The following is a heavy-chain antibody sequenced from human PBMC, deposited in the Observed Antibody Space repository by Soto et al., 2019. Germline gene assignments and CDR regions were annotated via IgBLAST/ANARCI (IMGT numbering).Heavy chain of an antibody. Sequence: QVQLQESGPGLVKPSETLSLTCTVSGGSISSYYWSWIRQPPGKGLEWMGYNYYSGSTNYNSSLKSRVTISVDTSKNQFSLKLSSVTAADTAVYYCARGVYMRQWLVHNWFDPWGQGTLVTVSS. V-gene: IGHV4-59*01. CDR1: GGSISSYY. D-gene: IGHD6-19*01. CDR2: NYYSGST. CDR3: ARGVYMRQWLVHNWFDP. J-gene: IGHJ5*02.